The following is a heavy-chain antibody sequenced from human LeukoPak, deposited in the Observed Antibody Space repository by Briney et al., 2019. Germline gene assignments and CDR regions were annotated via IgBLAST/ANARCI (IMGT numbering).Heavy chain of an antibody. CDR1: VSTFSGYW. CDR2: IKQDGSER. Sequence: PGGSLRLSCAASVSTFSGYWMNWVRQVPGKGLEWVANIKQDGSERYYVDSVKGRFTISRDNAKNSLYLQLNSLRAEDTAVYYCAGGTGWLIDYWGQGTLVTVSS. D-gene: IGHD6-19*01. CDR3: AGGTGWLIDY. V-gene: IGHV3-7*04. J-gene: IGHJ4*02.